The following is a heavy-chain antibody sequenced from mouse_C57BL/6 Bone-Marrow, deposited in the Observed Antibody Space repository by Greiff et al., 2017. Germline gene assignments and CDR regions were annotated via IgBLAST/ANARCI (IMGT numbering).Heavy chain of an antibody. CDR2: IDPNSGGT. CDR1: GYTFTSYW. J-gene: IGHJ3*01. V-gene: IGHV1-72*01. D-gene: IGHD1-3*01. Sequence: QVQLQQPGAELVKPGASVKLSCKASGYTFTSYWMHWVKQRPGRGLAWIGRIDPNSGGTNDTEKFKSKATVTVDKPTSTAYMRLSSLTSEDSAVYYCAGSSKWGLAYWGQGTPVTVSA. CDR3: AGSSKWGLAY.